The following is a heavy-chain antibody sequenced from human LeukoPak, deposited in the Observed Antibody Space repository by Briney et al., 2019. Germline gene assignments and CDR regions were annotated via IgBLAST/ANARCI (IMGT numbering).Heavy chain of an antibody. CDR1: GGSISSYY. J-gene: IGHJ4*02. D-gene: IGHD3-10*01. CDR2: IYYSGST. V-gene: IGHV4-59*08. CDR3: ARHGNSAMRHLLWFGESFDY. Sequence: KTSETLSLTCTVSGGSISSYYWSWIRQPPGKXLEWIGYIYYSGSTNYNPSLKSRVTISVDTSKNQFSLKLSSVTAADTAVYYCARHGNSAMRHLLWFGESFDYWGQGTLVTVSS.